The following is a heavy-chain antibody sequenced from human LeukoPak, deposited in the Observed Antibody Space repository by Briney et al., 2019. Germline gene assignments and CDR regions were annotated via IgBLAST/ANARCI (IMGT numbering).Heavy chain of an antibody. D-gene: IGHD1-26*01. Sequence: KPSETLSLTCAVYGVSFSGYYWSWIRQPPGKGLEWIGEINHSGSTNYNPSLKSRVTISVDTSKNQFSLKLSSVTAADTAVYYCARRRRIVGATPGAFDIWGQGTMVTVSS. CDR1: GVSFSGYY. V-gene: IGHV4-34*01. J-gene: IGHJ3*02. CDR3: ARRRRIVGATPGAFDI. CDR2: INHSGST.